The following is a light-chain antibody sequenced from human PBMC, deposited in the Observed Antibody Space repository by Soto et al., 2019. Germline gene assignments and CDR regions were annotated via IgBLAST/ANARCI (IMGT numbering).Light chain of an antibody. V-gene: IGKV2-28*01. CDR1: QSLLHSDAYNY. J-gene: IGKJ1*01. Sequence: DIVMTQSPLSLPVTPGEPASISCKSSQSLLHSDAYNYLDWYLQKPGQSPQLLIYLGSNRASGVPDRFSGSGSGTDFTLKISSVEAEDVGVYYCMQALQPPWTFGQGTKVEIK. CDR2: LGS. CDR3: MQALQPPWT.